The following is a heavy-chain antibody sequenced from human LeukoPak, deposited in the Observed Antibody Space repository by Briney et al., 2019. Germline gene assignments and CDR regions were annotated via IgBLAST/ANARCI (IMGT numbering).Heavy chain of an antibody. V-gene: IGHV1-69*05. CDR1: GGTFSSYA. Sequence: ASVKVSCKASGGTFSSYAISWVRQAPGQGLEWMGGIIPIFGTANYAQKFQGRVTITTDESTSTAYMELSSLRSEDTAVYYCARDQGRYCSSTSCYILGQNENFDYWGQGTLVTVSS. D-gene: IGHD2-2*02. CDR2: IIPIFGTA. J-gene: IGHJ4*02. CDR3: ARDQGRYCSSTSCYILGQNENFDY.